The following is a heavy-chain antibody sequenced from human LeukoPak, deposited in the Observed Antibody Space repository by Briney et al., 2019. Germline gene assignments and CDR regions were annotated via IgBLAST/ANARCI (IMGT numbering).Heavy chain of an antibody. J-gene: IGHJ3*02. CDR3: AKGPYGPGAFDI. CDR2: IGGSRGTT. Sequence: AGGSLRLSCAASGFTVSSNYMSWVRQAPGKGLEWVSVIGGSRGTTNYADSVKGRFTISRDNSKNTLYLQMNSLRAEDTAVYYCAKGPYGPGAFDIWGQGTMVTVSS. V-gene: IGHV3-23*01. D-gene: IGHD3-10*01. CDR1: GFTVSSNY.